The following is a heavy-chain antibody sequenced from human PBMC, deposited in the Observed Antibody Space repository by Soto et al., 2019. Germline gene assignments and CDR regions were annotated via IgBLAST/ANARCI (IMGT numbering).Heavy chain of an antibody. CDR1: GGSINGHY. CDR2: IYYKGNT. Sequence: SETLSLTCTVSGGSINGHYWSWIRRPPGKQLQWIGYIYYKGNTDYNRSLRSRATLSVDTSNNKFSLRLRSVTAADTALYYCVRGGSYRDWFDHWGQGILVTVSS. J-gene: IGHJ5*02. D-gene: IGHD3-16*02. V-gene: IGHV4-59*11. CDR3: VRGGSYRDWFDH.